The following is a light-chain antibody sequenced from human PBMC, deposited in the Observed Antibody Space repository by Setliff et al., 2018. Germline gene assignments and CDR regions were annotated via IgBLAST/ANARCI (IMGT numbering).Light chain of an antibody. CDR1: SSDVGDYKY. CDR3: SSYTGLSTRV. V-gene: IGLV2-14*01. CDR2: EVS. Sequence: QSALTQPASVSGSPGQSITISCTGTSSDVGDYKYVSWYQQLPGKAPKLIIFEVSNRPSGIPNRFSGSKSGNTASLSISGLQAEDEADYYCSSYTGLSTRVFGTGTKV. J-gene: IGLJ1*01.